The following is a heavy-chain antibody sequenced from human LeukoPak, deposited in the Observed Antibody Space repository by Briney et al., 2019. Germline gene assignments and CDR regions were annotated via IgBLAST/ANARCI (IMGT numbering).Heavy chain of an antibody. CDR2: ISYDGSNK. Sequence: PGGSLRLSCAASGFTFSSYAMHWIRQAPGKGLEWVAVISYDGSNKYYADSVKGRFTISRDNSKNTLYLQMNSLRAEDTAVYYCAREQDSNYGSSYGSYFDYWGQGTLVTVSS. V-gene: IGHV3-30*04. J-gene: IGHJ4*02. CDR1: GFTFSSYA. D-gene: IGHD4-11*01. CDR3: AREQDSNYGSSYGSYFDY.